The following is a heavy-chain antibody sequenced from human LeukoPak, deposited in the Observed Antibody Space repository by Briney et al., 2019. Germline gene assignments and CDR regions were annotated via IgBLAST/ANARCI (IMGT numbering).Heavy chain of an antibody. CDR1: GGSISSYY. Sequence: SETLSLTCTVSGGSISSYYWSWIRQPPGKGLEWIGYIYYSGSTYYNPSLKSRVTISVDTSKNQFSLKLSSVTAADTAVYYCARGVVVVAAVDYWGQGTLVTVSS. CDR2: IYYSGST. J-gene: IGHJ4*02. CDR3: ARGVVVVAAVDY. V-gene: IGHV4-30-4*01. D-gene: IGHD2-15*01.